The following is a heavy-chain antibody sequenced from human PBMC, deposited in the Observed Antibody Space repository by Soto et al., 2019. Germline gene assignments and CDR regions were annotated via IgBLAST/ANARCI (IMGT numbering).Heavy chain of an antibody. CDR1: GGSISSGGYY. CDR2: IYYSGSI. J-gene: IGHJ6*02. CDR3: ARVGYCSGGSCYGYYYYYGMDV. V-gene: IGHV4-31*03. D-gene: IGHD2-15*01. Sequence: SETLSLTCTVSGGSISSGGYYWSWIRQHPGRGLEWIGYIYYSGSIYYNPSLKSRVTISVDTSKNQFSLNLSSVTAADTAVYYCARVGYCSGGSCYGYYYYYGMDVWGQGTTVTVSS.